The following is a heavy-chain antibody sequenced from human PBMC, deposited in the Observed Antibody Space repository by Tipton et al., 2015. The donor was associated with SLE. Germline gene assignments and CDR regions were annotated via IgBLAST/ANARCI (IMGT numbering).Heavy chain of an antibody. J-gene: IGHJ6*02. CDR2: IIPIFGTA. Sequence: QSGAEVKKPGASVKVSCKASGYTFTGYYMHWVRQAPGQGLEWMGGIIPIFGTANYAQKFQGRVTITADESTSTGYMELSSLRSESAAGYYCGSRDFYCSGGSCYSSYYYYGMDVWGQGATFSVSS. V-gene: IGHV1-69*13. CDR1: GYTFTGYY. D-gene: IGHD2-15*01. CDR3: GSRDFYCSGGSCYSSYYYYGMDV.